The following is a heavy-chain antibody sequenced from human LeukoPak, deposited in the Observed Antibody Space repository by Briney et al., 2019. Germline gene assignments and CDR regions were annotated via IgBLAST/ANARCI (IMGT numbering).Heavy chain of an antibody. J-gene: IGHJ4*02. CDR3: ASWYSSGWYFDY. V-gene: IGHV4-39*01. CDR2: IYYSGST. Sequence: KPSETLSLTCTVSGGSISSSSYYWGWIRQPPGKGLEWIGSIYYSGSTYYNSSLKSRVTISVDTSKNQFSLKLSSVTAADTAVYYCASWYSSGWYFDYWGQGTLVTVSS. CDR1: GGSISSSSYY. D-gene: IGHD6-19*01.